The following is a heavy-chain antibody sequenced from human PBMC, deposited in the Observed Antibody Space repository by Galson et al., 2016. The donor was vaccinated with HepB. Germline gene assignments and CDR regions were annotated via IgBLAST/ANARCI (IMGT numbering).Heavy chain of an antibody. Sequence: TLSLTCAVYGVSFSGYYWSWIRQPPGKGLEWIGYIYHSGSTYYNPSLKSRVSISVDTSKNQFSLRLSSVTAADTAVYYCARDRSSGSGNFGYWGQGTLVTVAS. CDR3: ARDRSSGSGNFGY. V-gene: IGHV4-34*09. J-gene: IGHJ4*02. D-gene: IGHD3-10*01. CDR2: IYHSGST. CDR1: GVSFSGYY.